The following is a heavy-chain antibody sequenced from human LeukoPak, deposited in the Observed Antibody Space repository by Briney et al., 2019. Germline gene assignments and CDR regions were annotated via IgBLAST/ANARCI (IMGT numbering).Heavy chain of an antibody. CDR3: ARSDYGGKAEGDY. CDR1: GYTFTSYD. Sequence: ASVKVSCKASGYTFTSYDINWVRQATGQGLEWMGWMNPNSGNTGYAQKFQRRVTITRNTSISTAYMELSSLRSEDTAVYYCARSDYGGKAEGDYWGQGTLVTVSS. D-gene: IGHD4-23*01. V-gene: IGHV1-8*03. CDR2: MNPNSGNT. J-gene: IGHJ4*02.